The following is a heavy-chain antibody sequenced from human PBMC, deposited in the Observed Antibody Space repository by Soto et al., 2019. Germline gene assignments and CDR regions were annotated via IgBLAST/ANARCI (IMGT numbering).Heavy chain of an antibody. D-gene: IGHD2-15*01. CDR2: TNAGNGNT. CDR3: ARGPILYYNWFDP. J-gene: IGHJ5*02. V-gene: IGHV1-3*01. Sequence: ASVKVSCKASGYTFTSYAMHWVRQAPGQRLEWMGWTNAGNGNTKYSQKFQGRVTITRDTSASTAYMELSSLRSEDTAVYYCARGPILYYNWFDPWGQGTLVTVSS. CDR1: GYTFTSYA.